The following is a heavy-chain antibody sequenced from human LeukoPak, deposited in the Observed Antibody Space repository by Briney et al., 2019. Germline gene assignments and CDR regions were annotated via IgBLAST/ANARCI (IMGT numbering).Heavy chain of an antibody. Sequence: SETLSLTCAVYGGSFSGYYWSWIRQPPGKGLEWIGEINHSGSTNYNPSLKSRVTISVDTSKNQFSLNLRSVTPEDTAVYYCARNLIPEQLVLNFWGQGTLSPSPQ. V-gene: IGHV4-34*01. J-gene: IGHJ4*02. D-gene: IGHD6-13*01. CDR2: INHSGST. CDR1: GGSFSGYY. CDR3: ARNLIPEQLVLNF.